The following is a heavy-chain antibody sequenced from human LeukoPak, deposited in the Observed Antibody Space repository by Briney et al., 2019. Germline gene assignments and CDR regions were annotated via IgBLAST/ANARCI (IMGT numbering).Heavy chain of an antibody. CDR3: ARDRGSSSSYYYYGMDV. V-gene: IGHV1-2*02. CDR2: INPNSGGT. CDR1: GYTFTGYY. J-gene: IGHJ6*02. D-gene: IGHD6-6*01. Sequence: GASVKVSCTASGYTFTGYYMHWVRQAPGQGLEWMGWINPNSGGTNYAQKFQGRVTMTRDTSISTAYMELSRLRSDDTAVYYCARDRGSSSSYYYYGMDVWGQGTTVTVSS.